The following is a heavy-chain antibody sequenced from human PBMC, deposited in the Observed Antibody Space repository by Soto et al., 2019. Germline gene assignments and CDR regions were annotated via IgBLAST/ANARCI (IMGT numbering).Heavy chain of an antibody. V-gene: IGHV4-39*01. CDR1: GGSISSSSYH. Sequence: PSETLSLTCTVSGGSISSSSYHWGWIRQPPGKGLEWIGSIYYSGSTYYNPSLKSRVTISVDTSKNQFSLKLSSVTAADTAVYYCARRRIAVAGKHPFFYDWGQGTLVPVAS. CDR2: IYYSGST. J-gene: IGHJ4*02. CDR3: ARRRIAVAGKHPFFYD. D-gene: IGHD6-19*01.